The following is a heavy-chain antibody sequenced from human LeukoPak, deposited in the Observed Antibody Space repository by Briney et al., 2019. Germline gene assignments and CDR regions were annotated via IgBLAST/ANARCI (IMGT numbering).Heavy chain of an antibody. CDR1: GFIFSYYG. J-gene: IGHJ4*02. D-gene: IGHD3-16*01. V-gene: IGHV3-33*01. Sequence: PGGSLRLSCAASGFIFSYYGMHWVRQAPGKGLEWVAVIWYDGSNRYYAGSLKGRFTISRDNSKNTLYLQMNSLTADDTAVYYCARDPLGVLSYFDYWGQGTLVTVSS. CDR3: ARDPLGVLSYFDY. CDR2: IWYDGSNR.